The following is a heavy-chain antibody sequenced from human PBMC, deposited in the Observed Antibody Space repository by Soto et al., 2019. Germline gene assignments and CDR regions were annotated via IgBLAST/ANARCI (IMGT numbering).Heavy chain of an antibody. CDR2: IYCTGTT. D-gene: IGHD5-18*01. Sequence: SETLSLTCTVSGGSISDYYWSWIRQPPGKGLEWVGYIYCTGTTTYNPSLKSRLTLSVDTSKNQFSLKLRSVSAADTAVYYCARGRGYSYGDPPYYFDYWGQGTLVTVSS. CDR3: ARGRGYSYGDPPYYFDY. CDR1: GGSISDYY. J-gene: IGHJ4*02. V-gene: IGHV4-59*08.